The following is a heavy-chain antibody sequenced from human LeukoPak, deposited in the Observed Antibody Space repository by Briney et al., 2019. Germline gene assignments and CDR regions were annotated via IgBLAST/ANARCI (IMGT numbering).Heavy chain of an antibody. V-gene: IGHV3-23*01. CDR2: ISGSGGST. D-gene: IGHD6-19*01. CDR3: AKDRDSSGWYVDFDY. CDR1: GFTFSSYA. J-gene: IGHJ4*02. Sequence: PGGSLRLSCAASGFTFSSYAMSWVRQAPGKGLEWVSAISGSGGSTYYADSVKGRFTISRDNSKNTLYPQMNSLRAEDTAVYYCAKDRDSSGWYVDFDYWGQGTLVTVSS.